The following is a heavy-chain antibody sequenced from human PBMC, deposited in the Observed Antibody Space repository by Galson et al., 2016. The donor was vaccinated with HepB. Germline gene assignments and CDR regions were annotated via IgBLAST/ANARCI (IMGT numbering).Heavy chain of an antibody. V-gene: IGHV1-18*01. CDR2: ISAYNGNT. D-gene: IGHD3-16*02. Sequence: SVKVSCKASDYTLRRYGITWVRQAPGQGLEWMGWISAYNGNTNYAQKVQGRVTMTTDTSTSTAYMELRSLRSDDTAVYYCARDAYDYVWGTYRAQAEIDYWGQGTLVTVS. CDR1: DYTLRRYG. CDR3: ARDAYDYVWGTYRAQAEIDY. J-gene: IGHJ4*02.